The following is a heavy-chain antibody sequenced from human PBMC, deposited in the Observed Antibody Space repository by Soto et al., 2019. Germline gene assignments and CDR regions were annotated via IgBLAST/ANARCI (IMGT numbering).Heavy chain of an antibody. V-gene: IGHV3-11*01. CDR1: GGYISDYY. CDR2: ISSSGSTI. CDR3: ASDPGSRNFGIDY. D-gene: IGHD1-7*01. J-gene: IGHJ4*02. Sequence: LSLTCTVSGGYISDYYMSWIRQAPGKGLEWVSYISSSGSTIYYADSVKGRFTISRDNAKNSLCLQMNSLRAEDTAVYYCASDPGSRNFGIDYWGQGTLVTVSS.